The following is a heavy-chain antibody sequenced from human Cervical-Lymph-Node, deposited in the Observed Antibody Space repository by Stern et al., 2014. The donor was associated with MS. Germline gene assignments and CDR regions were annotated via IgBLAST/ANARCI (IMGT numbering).Heavy chain of an antibody. CDR2: VRSKANNYAT. V-gene: IGHV3-73*01. CDR1: GVTFSGSA. D-gene: IGHD1-1*01. J-gene: IGHJ4*02. CDR3: KMGVTTFDY. Sequence: EVKLVESGGGLVQPGGSLKLSCAVSGVTFSGSALHWVRQASGKGLEWIGRVRSKANNYATAYATSVKGRFTVSRDDSTSTAYLQMDSLKTEDTAIYYCKMGVTTFDYWGQGILVTVSS.